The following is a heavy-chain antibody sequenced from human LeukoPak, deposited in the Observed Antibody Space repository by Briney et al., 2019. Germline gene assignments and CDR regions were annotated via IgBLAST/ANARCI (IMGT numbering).Heavy chain of an antibody. CDR3: ARGVPLGYCSSTSCPGDFDY. J-gene: IGHJ4*02. V-gene: IGHV4-34*01. Sequence: SETLSLTCTVSGRSISSYYWNWIRQPPGKGLEWIGEINHSGSTNYNPSLKSRVTISVDTSKNQFSLKLSSVTAADTAVYYCARGVPLGYCSSTSCPGDFDYWGQGTLVTVSS. CDR2: INHSGST. D-gene: IGHD2-2*01. CDR1: GRSISSYY.